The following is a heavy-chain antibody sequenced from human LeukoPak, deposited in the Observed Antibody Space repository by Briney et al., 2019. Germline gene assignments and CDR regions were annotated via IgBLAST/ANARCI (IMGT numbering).Heavy chain of an antibody. V-gene: IGHV3-33*08. CDR1: GFTFSSYW. D-gene: IGHD3-3*01. Sequence: PGGSLRLSCAASGFTFSSYWMSWVRQAPGKGLEWVAVIWYDGSNEYYSDSVKGRFAISRDISKNTLYLQMNSLRAEDTAVYFCARDPGLRLDLLGQGTLLTVSS. CDR3: ARDPGLRLDL. CDR2: IWYDGSNE. J-gene: IGHJ4*02.